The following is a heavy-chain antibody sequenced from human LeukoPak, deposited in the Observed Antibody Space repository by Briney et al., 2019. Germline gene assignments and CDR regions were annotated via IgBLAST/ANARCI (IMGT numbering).Heavy chain of an antibody. CDR2: IRYDGSNK. D-gene: IGHD2-15*01. CDR1: GFTFSSHG. J-gene: IGHJ4*02. Sequence: GGSLRLSCVASGFTFSSHGMHWVRQAPGKGLEWVAFIRYDGSNKYYADSVKGRFTISRDNSKNTLYLQMNSLRAEDTAVYYCTTSSYCSGGSCYSDYWGQGTLVTVSS. CDR3: TTSSYCSGGSCYSDY. V-gene: IGHV3-30*02.